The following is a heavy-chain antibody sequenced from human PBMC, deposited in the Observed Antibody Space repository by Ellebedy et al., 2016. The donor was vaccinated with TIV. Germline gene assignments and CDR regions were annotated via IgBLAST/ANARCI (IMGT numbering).Heavy chain of an antibody. CDR2: ITPKSEGGTG. V-gene: IGHV3-15*01. J-gene: IGHJ3*01. CDR3: TPHWGFNV. Sequence: GGSLRLXXVASGLTVTDAYMYWVRQAPGKGLEWIGRITPKSEGGTGDYAEPVRGRFIVSRDESLNTLYLEMKSLKIEDTGTYYCTPHWGFNVWGQGTVVTVSS. D-gene: IGHD3-16*01. CDR1: GLTVTDAY.